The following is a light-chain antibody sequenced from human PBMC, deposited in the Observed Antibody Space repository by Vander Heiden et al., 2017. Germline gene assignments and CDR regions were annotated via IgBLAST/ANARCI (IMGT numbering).Light chain of an antibody. CDR1: QSISSY. CDR3: QQTYTTPPT. CDR2: AAS. Sequence: IYSPSSLSASVGDRITITCRASQSISSYLNWYQQKPGKSPKLLIYAASSLQSGVPSKFSGSASGTDFTLTISSLQPEDIATYYCQQTYTTPPTFGRGTKVEIK. J-gene: IGKJ1*01. V-gene: IGKV1-39*01.